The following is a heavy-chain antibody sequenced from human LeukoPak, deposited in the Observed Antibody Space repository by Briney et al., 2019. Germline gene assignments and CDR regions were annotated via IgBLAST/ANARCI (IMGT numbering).Heavy chain of an antibody. D-gene: IGHD6-13*01. CDR1: GFTFSYYG. V-gene: IGHV3-33*01. CDR3: ARDGSSSWSPGY. J-gene: IGHJ4*02. CDR2: IWYDGGNK. Sequence: GGSLRLSCAASGFTFSYYGMHWVRQAPGKGLEWVAVIWYDGGNKYYADSVKGRFTISRDNSKNTLFLQMNSLRAEDTAVYYCARDGSSSWSPGYWGRGTLVTVSS.